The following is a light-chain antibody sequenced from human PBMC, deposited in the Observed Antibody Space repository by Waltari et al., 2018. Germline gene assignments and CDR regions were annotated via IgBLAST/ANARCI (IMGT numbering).Light chain of an antibody. CDR3: CSYAGSYTFVV. Sequence: QSALTQPRSVSGSPGQSVTISCTGTSSDVGGYNYLSWDQQHPGQAPKLMIYDVSKRPSGVPDRFSGSKSGNTASLTISGLQAEDEADYYCCSYAGSYTFVVFGGGTKLTVL. CDR2: DVS. CDR1: SSDVGGYNY. J-gene: IGLJ2*01. V-gene: IGLV2-11*01.